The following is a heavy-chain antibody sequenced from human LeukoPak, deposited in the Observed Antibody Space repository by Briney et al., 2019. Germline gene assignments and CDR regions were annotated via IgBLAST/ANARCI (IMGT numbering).Heavy chain of an antibody. Sequence: ASVKVSCKVSGYTFTDYYMHWVRQAPGKGLEWMGLVDPEDGETIYAEKFQGRVTITADTSTDTAYMELSSLRSEDTAVYYCARWDYYDSSGYCYWGQGTLVTVSS. CDR3: ARWDYYDSSGYCY. J-gene: IGHJ4*02. D-gene: IGHD3-22*01. CDR1: GYTFTDYY. V-gene: IGHV1-69-2*01. CDR2: VDPEDGET.